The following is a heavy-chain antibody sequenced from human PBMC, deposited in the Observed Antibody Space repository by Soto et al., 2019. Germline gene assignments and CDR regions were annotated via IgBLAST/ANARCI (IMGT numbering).Heavy chain of an antibody. D-gene: IGHD2-15*01. CDR2: IIPIFGTA. J-gene: IGHJ6*02. CDR3: ARGNHCSGVSCYLGRYYGMDV. V-gene: IGHV1-69*13. CDR1: GGTFSSYA. Sequence: SVKVSCKASGGTFSSYAISWVRQAPGQGLEWMGGIIPIFGTANYAQKFQGRVTITADESTSTAYMELSSLRSEDTAVYYCARGNHCSGVSCYLGRYYGMDVWGQGTTVTVYS.